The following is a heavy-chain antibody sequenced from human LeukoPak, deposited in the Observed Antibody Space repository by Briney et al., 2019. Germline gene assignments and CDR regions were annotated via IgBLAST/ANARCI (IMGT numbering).Heavy chain of an antibody. J-gene: IGHJ4*02. CDR3: ARDLRYYGSGSYRY. V-gene: IGHV1-2*06. Sequence: ASVKVSCKASGYTFTGYYMHWVRQAPGQGLEWMGRINPNSGGTNYAQKLQGRVTMTRDTSIRTAYMELSRLRSDDTAVYYCARDLRYYGSGSYRYWGQGTLVTVSS. CDR1: GYTFTGYY. CDR2: INPNSGGT. D-gene: IGHD3-10*01.